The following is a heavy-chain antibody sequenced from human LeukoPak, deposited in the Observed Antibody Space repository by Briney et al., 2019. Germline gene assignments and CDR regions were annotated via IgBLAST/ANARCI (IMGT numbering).Heavy chain of an antibody. CDR3: ASRGGYYDSSGYYPFDY. CDR1: GGSISSSNW. D-gene: IGHD3-22*01. J-gene: IGHJ4*02. Sequence: SGTLSLTCAVSGGSISSSNWWSWVRQPPGKGLEWIGEIYHSGSTNYNPSLKSRVTISVDKSKNQFSLKLSSVTAADTAVYYCASRGGYYDSSGYYPFDYWGQGTLVTVSS. V-gene: IGHV4-4*02. CDR2: IYHSGST.